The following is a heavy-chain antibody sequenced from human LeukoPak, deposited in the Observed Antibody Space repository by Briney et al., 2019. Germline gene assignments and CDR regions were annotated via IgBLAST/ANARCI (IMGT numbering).Heavy chain of an antibody. J-gene: IGHJ5*02. D-gene: IGHD3-22*01. CDR1: GFTFSSYA. CDR3: AGDYYDSSGYYGDMYNWFDP. V-gene: IGHV3-23*01. Sequence: SGGSLRLSCAASGFTFSSYAMSWVRQAPGKGLEWVSAISGSGGSTYYADSVKGRFTISRDNSKNTLYLQMNSLRAEDTAVYYCAGDYYDSSGYYGDMYNWFDPWGQGTLVTVSS. CDR2: ISGSGGST.